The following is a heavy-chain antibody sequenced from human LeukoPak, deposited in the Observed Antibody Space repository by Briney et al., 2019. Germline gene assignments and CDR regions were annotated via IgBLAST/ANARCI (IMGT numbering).Heavy chain of an antibody. J-gene: IGHJ4*02. CDR2: IYTSGST. CDR1: GGSISSYY. CDR3: ARVLEVVPAAIVFDY. V-gene: IGHV4-4*07. Sequence: SETLSLTCTVSGGSISSYYWSWIRQPAGKGLEWIGRIYTSGSTNYNPSLKSRVTMSVDTSKNQFSLKLSSVTAADTAVYYCARVLEVVPAAIVFDYWGQGTLVTVSS. D-gene: IGHD2-2*02.